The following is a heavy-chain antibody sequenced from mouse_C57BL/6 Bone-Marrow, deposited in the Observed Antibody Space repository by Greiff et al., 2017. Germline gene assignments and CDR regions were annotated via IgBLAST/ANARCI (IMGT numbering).Heavy chain of an antibody. CDR3: ARLQLGPWFAY. V-gene: IGHV5-6*01. CDR2: ISRCGSYT. D-gene: IGHD4-1*02. Sequence: EVQLVESGGDLVKPGGSLKLSCAASGFTFSSYGMSWVRQTPDKRLEWVATISRCGSYTYYPHSVKGRFTVSRDNAKNTLYLQMSSLKSEDTAMYYCARLQLGPWFAYWGQGTLVTVSA. CDR1: GFTFSSYG. J-gene: IGHJ3*01.